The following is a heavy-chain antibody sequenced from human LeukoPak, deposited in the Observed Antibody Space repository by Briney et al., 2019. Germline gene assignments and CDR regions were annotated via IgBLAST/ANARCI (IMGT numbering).Heavy chain of an antibody. J-gene: IGHJ4*02. CDR2: INTDGSST. CDR1: GFSFRSTW. Sequence: GGSLRLSCAASGFSFRSTWMHWARQATGQGRVWVSRINTDGSSTNYADFVKGRFTISRDNANNTLYLQMNSLRPEDTALYFCAGGPPDDYDIRGAMSDYWGQGTLVTVSS. D-gene: IGHD3-22*01. CDR3: AGGPPDDYDIRGAMSDY. V-gene: IGHV3-74*01.